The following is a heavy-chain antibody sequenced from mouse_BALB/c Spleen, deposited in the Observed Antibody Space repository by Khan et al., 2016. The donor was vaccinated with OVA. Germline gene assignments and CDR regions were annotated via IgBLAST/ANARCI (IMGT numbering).Heavy chain of an antibody. CDR1: GYSFTGYF. D-gene: IGHD1-1*01. V-gene: IGHV1-20*02. CDR3: ARIYGSVFDY. Sequence: VQLQQSGPELVKPGASVKISCKASGYSFTGYFMHWVMQSHGKSLEWIGRINPHFGETFYNQKFVGKATLTVDESSSTAHMELRSLASEDSAVYYCARIYGSVFDYWGQGTTLTVSS. CDR2: INPHFGET. J-gene: IGHJ2*01.